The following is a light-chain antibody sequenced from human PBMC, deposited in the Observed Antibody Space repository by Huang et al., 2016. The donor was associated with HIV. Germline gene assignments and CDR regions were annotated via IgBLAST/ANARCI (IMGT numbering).Light chain of an antibody. Sequence: EIVLTQSPGTLSLSPGARATLSCRASQSVSSGYLAWYQQKPGQAPRLLIYDASRRATGIPDRFSGSGSGTDFTLTISRLEPEDFAVYYCQQYGSSPETFGQGTRVEIK. CDR3: QQYGSSPET. V-gene: IGKV3-20*01. CDR2: DAS. CDR1: QSVSSGY. J-gene: IGKJ1*01.